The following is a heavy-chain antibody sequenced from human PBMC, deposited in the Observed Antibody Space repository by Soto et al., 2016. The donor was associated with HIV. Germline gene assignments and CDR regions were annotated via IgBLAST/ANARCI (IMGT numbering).Heavy chain of an antibody. D-gene: IGHD3-22*01. J-gene: IGHJ3*02. CDR3: ARRGGGYYDSSGSQPSDAFDI. V-gene: IGHV1-18*01. CDR2: ISAYNGNT. CDR1: GYTFTSYG. Sequence: QVQLVQSGAEVKKPGASVKVSCKASGYTFTSYGISWVRQAPGQGLEWMGWISAYNGNTNYAQKLQGRVTMTTDTSTSTAYMELRSLRSDDTAVYYCARRGGGYYDSSGSQPSDAFDIWGQGTMVTVSS.